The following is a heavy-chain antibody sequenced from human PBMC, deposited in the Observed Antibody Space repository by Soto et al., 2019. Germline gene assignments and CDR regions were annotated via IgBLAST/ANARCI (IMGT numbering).Heavy chain of an antibody. CDR2: ISAQNGNT. CDR1: GYAFTTYG. D-gene: IGHD1-1*01. CDR3: ARGRYGDY. V-gene: IGHV1-18*01. Sequence: QVHLVQSGAEVKKPGASVKVSCKGSGYAFTTYGITWVRQAPGQGLEWMGWISAQNGNTNYAQKLQGRVTVTRDTSTSTAYMEMRSLRSDDTAVYYCARGRYGDYWGQGALVTVSS. J-gene: IGHJ4*02.